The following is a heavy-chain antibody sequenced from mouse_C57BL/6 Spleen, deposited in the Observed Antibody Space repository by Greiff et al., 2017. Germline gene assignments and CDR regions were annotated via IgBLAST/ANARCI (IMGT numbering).Heavy chain of an antibody. J-gene: IGHJ1*03. CDR2: IGSDGST. CDR3: ARQPDSYWYFDG. D-gene: IGHD2-12*01. CDR1: GFSLTSYG. V-gene: IGHV2-6-1*01. Sequence: VQLKESGPGLVAPSPSLSITCTVSGFSLTSYGVHWVRQPPGQGLEWLVVIGSDGSTTYNSALNSRLSISKDNSMSQVFLKMNSLQTDDTAMYYCARQPDSYWYFDGRGTGTTVTVSA.